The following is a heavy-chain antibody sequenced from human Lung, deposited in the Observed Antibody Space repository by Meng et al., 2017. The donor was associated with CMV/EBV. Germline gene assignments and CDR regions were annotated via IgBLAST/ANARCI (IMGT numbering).Heavy chain of an antibody. Sequence: GESLKISCAASGFTFSSYAMHWVRQAPGKGLDWVASISSDGGDKYYADSVKGRFTISRDNSKNTLSLQMNSLRGEDTSVYYCARDHEEYCRSTTCFTFANVWGQGTTVTVSS. J-gene: IGHJ6*02. CDR3: ARDHEEYCRSTTCFTFANV. D-gene: IGHD2-2*02. V-gene: IGHV3-30-3*01. CDR2: ISSDGGDK. CDR1: GFTFSSYA.